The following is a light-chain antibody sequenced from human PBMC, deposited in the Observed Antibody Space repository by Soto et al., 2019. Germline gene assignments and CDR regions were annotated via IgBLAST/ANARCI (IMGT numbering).Light chain of an antibody. CDR1: SSDVGIYNL. CDR2: EVS. CDR3: CSYAGSSTSYV. J-gene: IGLJ1*01. Sequence: QSVLTQPASVSGSPGQSITISCTGTSSDVGIYNLVSWYQQHPGKAPKLMIYEVSNRPSGVSNRFSGSKSGNTSSLTISGLQSEYEADYYCCSYAGSSTSYVFGTGTKLTVL. V-gene: IGLV2-23*02.